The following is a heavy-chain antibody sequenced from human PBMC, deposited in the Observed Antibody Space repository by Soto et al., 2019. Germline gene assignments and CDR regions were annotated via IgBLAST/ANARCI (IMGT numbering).Heavy chain of an antibody. CDR3: ARSCRKNIVVVVAATHWFDP. V-gene: IGHV3-23*01. CDR2: ISSRGENT. J-gene: IGHJ5*02. CDR1: GFTFSNYA. Sequence: HPGGSLRLSCAASGFTFSNYAMNWVRQAPGKGLEWVSTISSRGENTYYADSVKGRFTISRDNAKNSLYLQMNSLRAEDTAVYYCARSCRKNIVVVVAATHWFDPWGQGTLVTVSS. D-gene: IGHD2-15*01.